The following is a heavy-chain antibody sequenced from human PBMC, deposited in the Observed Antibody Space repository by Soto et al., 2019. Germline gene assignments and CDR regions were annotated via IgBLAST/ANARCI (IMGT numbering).Heavy chain of an antibody. CDR2: ISAYNGNT. CDR1: GYTFTSYG. CDR3: ARDLVLLWFGELFPPEYYYYYGMDV. V-gene: IGHV1-18*01. D-gene: IGHD3-10*01. J-gene: IGHJ6*02. Sequence: QVQLVQSGAEVKKPGASVKVSCKASGYTFTSYGISWVRQAPGQGLEWMGWISAYNGNTNYAQKLQGRVTMTTDTSTSTAYMELRSLRSDDTAVYYCARDLVLLWFGELFPPEYYYYYGMDVWGQGTTVTVSS.